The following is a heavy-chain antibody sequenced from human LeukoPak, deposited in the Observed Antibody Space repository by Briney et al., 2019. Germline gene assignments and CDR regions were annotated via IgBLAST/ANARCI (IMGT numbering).Heavy chain of an antibody. CDR2: MNPNSGNT. Sequence: ASVKVSCKASGYTFTSYDINWVRQATGQGLEWMGWMNPNSGNTGYAQKFQGRVTMTRNTSISTAYMELSSLRPEDTAVYYCARSHKLLSSTKDWFDPWGQGTLVTVSS. V-gene: IGHV1-8*01. CDR1: GYTFTSYD. J-gene: IGHJ5*02. D-gene: IGHD2-2*01. CDR3: ARSHKLLSSTKDWFDP.